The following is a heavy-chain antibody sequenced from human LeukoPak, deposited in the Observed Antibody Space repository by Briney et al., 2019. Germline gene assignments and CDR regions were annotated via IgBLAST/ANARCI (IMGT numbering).Heavy chain of an antibody. CDR2: IIPIFGSA. J-gene: IGHJ3*02. Sequence: ASVKVSCKASRGTFSPYAVSWVRQAPGQGLEWMGVIIPIFGSANYAQKFQGRVTITADESTNTAYMEVNSLRYEDTAVYYCASPGGLTAAAGSRAFDIWPQRTMLTVSS. V-gene: IGHV1-69*13. D-gene: IGHD6-13*01. CDR3: ASPGGLTAAAGSRAFDI. CDR1: RGTFSPYA.